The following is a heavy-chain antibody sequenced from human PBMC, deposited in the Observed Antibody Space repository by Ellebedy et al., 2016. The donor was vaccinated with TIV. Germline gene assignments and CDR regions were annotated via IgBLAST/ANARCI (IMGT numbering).Heavy chain of an antibody. CDR1: GYSFTNYW. Sequence: GESLKISCKGFGYSFTNYWIVWVRQMPGKGLEWVGIISPADSDLIYSPSFQGQVTFSADTSISTAYLQWSTLKASDTAMYYCARHGVRATIAWFDPWGQGTLVTVSS. J-gene: IGHJ5*02. CDR3: ARHGVRATIAWFDP. CDR2: ISPADSDL. D-gene: IGHD3-10*01. V-gene: IGHV5-51*01.